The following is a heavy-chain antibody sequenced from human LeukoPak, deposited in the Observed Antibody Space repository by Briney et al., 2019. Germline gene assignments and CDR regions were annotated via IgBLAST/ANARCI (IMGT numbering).Heavy chain of an antibody. CDR2: ISGSGGST. Sequence: GGSLRLSCAASGFTFSSYAMSWVRQAPGKGLEWVSAISGSGGSTYYADSVKGRFTISRDNSKNTLYLQMNSLRAEDTAVYYCAKDRLRSGYYYGGDYWGQGTLVTVPS. J-gene: IGHJ4*02. D-gene: IGHD3-22*01. CDR1: GFTFSSYA. CDR3: AKDRLRSGYYYGGDY. V-gene: IGHV3-23*01.